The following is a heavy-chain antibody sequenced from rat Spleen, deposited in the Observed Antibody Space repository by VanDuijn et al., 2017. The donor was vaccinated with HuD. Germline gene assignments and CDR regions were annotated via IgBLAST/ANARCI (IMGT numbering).Heavy chain of an antibody. Sequence: EVELVESGGGLVQPGRSMKLSCAASGFTFSNYGMAWVRQAPTKGLEWVASISTSGGSTYYRDSVKGRFTFPRDNAKSTLYLQMDSLRSEDTATYYCKTETTMAYWGQGVMVTVSS. V-gene: IGHV5-27*01. CDR2: ISTSGGST. CDR1: GFTFSNYG. D-gene: IGHD1-10*01. J-gene: IGHJ2*01. CDR3: KTETTMAY.